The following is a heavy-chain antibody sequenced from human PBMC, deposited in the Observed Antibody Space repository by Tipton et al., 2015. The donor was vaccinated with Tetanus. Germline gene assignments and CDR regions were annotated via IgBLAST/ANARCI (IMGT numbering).Heavy chain of an antibody. J-gene: IGHJ4*02. Sequence: TLSLTCTVSGGSISSSSYYWGWIRQPPGKGLEWIGSIYYRGSTYYNPSLKSRVTISVDTSKNQFSLKLSSVTAADTAVYYCARASQLLLQIDYWGQGTLVTVSS. V-gene: IGHV4-39*01. CDR3: ARASQLLLQIDY. D-gene: IGHD2-15*01. CDR2: IYYRGST. CDR1: GGSISSSSYY.